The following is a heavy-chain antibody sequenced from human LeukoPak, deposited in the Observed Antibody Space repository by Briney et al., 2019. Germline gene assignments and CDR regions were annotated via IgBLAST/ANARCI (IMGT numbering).Heavy chain of an antibody. Sequence: ASVKVSCKASGYTFTGYYMHWVRQAPGQGLEWMGWINPNSGGTNYAQKFQGRVTMTRDTSISTAYMELSRLRSDDTAVYYCARGSYMTAEPSFDYWGQGTLVTVSS. CDR3: ARGSYMTAEPSFDY. CDR2: INPNSGGT. CDR1: GYTFTGYY. J-gene: IGHJ4*02. V-gene: IGHV1-2*02. D-gene: IGHD2-21*02.